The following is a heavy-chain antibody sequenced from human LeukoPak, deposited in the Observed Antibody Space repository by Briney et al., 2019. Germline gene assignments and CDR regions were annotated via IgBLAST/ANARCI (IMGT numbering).Heavy chain of an antibody. CDR2: IYYSGST. CDR1: GGSISSYY. CDR3: ARVTGYVMEDYFDY. D-gene: IGHD6-13*01. J-gene: IGHJ4*02. Sequence: SETLSLTCTVSGGSISSYYWSWIRQPPGKGLEWIAYIYYSGSTNYNPSLKSRVTISVDTSKNQFSLRLSSVTAADTAVYYCARVTGYVMEDYFDYWGQGTLVTVSS. V-gene: IGHV4-59*01.